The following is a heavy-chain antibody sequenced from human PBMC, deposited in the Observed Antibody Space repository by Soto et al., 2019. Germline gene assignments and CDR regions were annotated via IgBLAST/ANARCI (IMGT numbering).Heavy chain of an antibody. CDR2: ISPYSGYT. Sequence: ASVKVSCQGFGYSFMKYGINWVHQAPGQGLEWVGWISPYSGYTHSAQKFHGRLTLTTDTAASTAYMELRILRSADTALYYCAREASVLIPAAQPSRFDSWGQGTLVTVSS. V-gene: IGHV1-18*01. CDR1: GYSFMKYG. J-gene: IGHJ4*02. CDR3: AREASVLIPAAQPSRFDS. D-gene: IGHD2-2*01.